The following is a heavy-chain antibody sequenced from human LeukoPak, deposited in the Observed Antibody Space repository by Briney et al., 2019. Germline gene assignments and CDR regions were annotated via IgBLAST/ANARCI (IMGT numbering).Heavy chain of an antibody. J-gene: IGHJ4*02. CDR2: ISSSSSYI. D-gene: IGHD5-12*01. CDR3: AKGIGNSGYAFDY. V-gene: IGHV3-21*04. CDR1: RFTFSSYS. Sequence: GGSPRLSCAASRFTFSSYSMNWVRQAPGKGLEWVSSISSSSSYIYYADSVKGRFTISRDNAKNSLYLQMNSLRTEDTALYYCAKGIGNSGYAFDYWGQGTLVTVSS.